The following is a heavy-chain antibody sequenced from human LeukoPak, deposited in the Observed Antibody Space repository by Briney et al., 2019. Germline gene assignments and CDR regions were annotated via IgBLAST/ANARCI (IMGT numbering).Heavy chain of an antibody. V-gene: IGHV1-69*13. J-gene: IGHJ4*02. CDR3: ARDGYGGNSIDY. CDR1: GGTFSSYA. CDR2: IIPIFGTA. Sequence: SVKVSCKASGGTFSSYAISWVRQAPGQGLEWMGGIIPIFGTANYAQKFQGRVTIIADESTSTAYMELSSLRSEDTAVYYCARDGYGGNSIDYWGQGTLVTVSS. D-gene: IGHD4-23*01.